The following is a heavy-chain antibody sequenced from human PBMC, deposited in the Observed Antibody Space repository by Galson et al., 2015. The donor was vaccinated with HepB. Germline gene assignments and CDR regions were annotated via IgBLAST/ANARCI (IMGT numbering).Heavy chain of an antibody. V-gene: IGHV3-23*01. Sequence: SLRLSCAASGFTFSSYAMTWVRQAPGKGLKWVSGISTSGDSTNYADSVKGRFTISRDDSKNTLYLQMNSLKTEDTAVYYCTTDCSSTSCYYYYYGMDVWGQGTTVTVSS. CDR2: ISTSGDST. CDR1: GFTFSSYA. CDR3: TTDCSSTSCYYYYYGMDV. D-gene: IGHD2-2*01. J-gene: IGHJ6*02.